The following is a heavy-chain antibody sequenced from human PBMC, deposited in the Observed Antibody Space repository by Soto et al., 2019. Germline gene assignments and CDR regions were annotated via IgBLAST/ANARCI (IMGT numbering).Heavy chain of an antibody. J-gene: IGHJ6*02. CDR3: LKGAHDYGESFLNYYYGMDV. CDR1: GFTFSSYA. CDR2: ISSNGGST. D-gene: IGHD4-17*01. V-gene: IGHV3-64D*06. Sequence: GGSLRLSCSASGFTFSSYAMHWVRQAPGKGLEYVSAISSNGGSTYYADSVKGRFTISRDNSKNTLYLQMSSMRAEDTDVYYCLKGAHDYGESFLNYYYGMDVWGQGTTVTVSS.